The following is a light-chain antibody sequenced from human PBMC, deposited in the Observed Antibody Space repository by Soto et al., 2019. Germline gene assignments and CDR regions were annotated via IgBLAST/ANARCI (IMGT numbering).Light chain of an antibody. V-gene: IGKV3-20*01. CDR1: QSVGSNY. J-gene: IGKJ3*01. Sequence: EIVLTQSPGTLSLSPGERATLYCRASQSVGSNYLAWYQQKPGQAPRVLIYGASSRATGIPDRFSGSGSGADFTLTISRLEPEDFAVYYCQQYTTSPFTFGPGIKVDI. CDR2: GAS. CDR3: QQYTTSPFT.